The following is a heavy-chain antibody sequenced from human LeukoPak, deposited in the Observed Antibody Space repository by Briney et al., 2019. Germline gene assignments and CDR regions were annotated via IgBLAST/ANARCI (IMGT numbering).Heavy chain of an antibody. J-gene: IGHJ5*02. CDR2: IYYSGST. Sequence: SETLSLTCTVSGGSISSSSYYWGWIRQPPGKGLEWIGSIYYSGSTYYNPSLKSRVTISVDTSENQFSLKLSSVTAADTAVYYCARDKPVLWFGELLPNNWFDPWGQGTLVTVSS. CDR3: ARDKPVLWFGELLPNNWFDP. V-gene: IGHV4-39*02. D-gene: IGHD3-10*01. CDR1: GGSISSSSYY.